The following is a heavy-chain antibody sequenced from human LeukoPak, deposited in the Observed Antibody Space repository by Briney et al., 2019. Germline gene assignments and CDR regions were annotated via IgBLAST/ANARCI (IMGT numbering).Heavy chain of an antibody. CDR2: ISSSGSTI. Sequence: GGSRRLSSAASGFIFSSYEMNWVRQAPGKGLEWVSYISSSGSTIYYADSGKGRFTNSRDNAKNTLYLQMNSLRAEDTAVYYCARAPTKDEVGVFDYWGQGTLVTVSS. CDR3: ARAPTKDEVGVFDY. J-gene: IGHJ4*02. D-gene: IGHD2-15*01. V-gene: IGHV3-48*03. CDR1: GFIFSSYE.